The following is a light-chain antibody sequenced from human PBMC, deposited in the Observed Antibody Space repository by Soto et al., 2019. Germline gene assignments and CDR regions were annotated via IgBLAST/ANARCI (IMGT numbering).Light chain of an antibody. Sequence: QSVLTQPASVSGSPGQSITISCTGTSSDVGGYNYVSWYQLHPGKAPKLIIYEVSHRPSGASNLFSGYKSGNTASLTISGLQAEDEADYYCSSYTSTRTPCVFGTGTKVTVL. CDR3: SSYTSTRTPCV. V-gene: IGLV2-14*01. CDR2: EVS. CDR1: SSDVGGYNY. J-gene: IGLJ1*01.